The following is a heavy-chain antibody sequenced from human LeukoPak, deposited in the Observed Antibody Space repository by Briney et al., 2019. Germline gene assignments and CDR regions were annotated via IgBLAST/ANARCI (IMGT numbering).Heavy chain of an antibody. CDR3: ALTISVAGSNWFDP. J-gene: IGHJ5*02. V-gene: IGHV4-59*01. Sequence: SETLSLTCTVSGGSISGYYWSWIRQPPGKGLEWIGYINHSGGTDYNPSLKSRVTISVDTSKKQFSLKLSSVTAADTAVYYCALTISVAGSNWFDPWGQGTLVIVSS. CDR1: GGSISGYY. CDR2: INHSGGT. D-gene: IGHD6-19*01.